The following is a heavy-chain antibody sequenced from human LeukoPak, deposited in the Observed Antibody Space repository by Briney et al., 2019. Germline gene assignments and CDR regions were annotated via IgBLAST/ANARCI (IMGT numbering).Heavy chain of an antibody. D-gene: IGHD6-13*01. J-gene: IGHJ4*02. Sequence: SETLSLTCTVSGGSISNYYLTWIRQPPGKGLEWIGYIYYSGSTNYNPSLKSRVTISLDTSKNQFSLKLNSVTTADTAVYYCARGRAAGPNWGQGTLVTVSS. CDR2: IYYSGST. V-gene: IGHV4-59*01. CDR3: ARGRAAGPN. CDR1: GGSISNYY.